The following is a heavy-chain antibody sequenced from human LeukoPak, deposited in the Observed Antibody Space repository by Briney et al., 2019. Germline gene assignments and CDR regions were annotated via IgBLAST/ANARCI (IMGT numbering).Heavy chain of an antibody. CDR2: ISTSSSYI. CDR3: ARGADGVSSNSRGWFDP. D-gene: IGHD2-15*01. J-gene: IGHJ5*02. Sequence: GGSLRLSCAASGFTFSSYGMSWVRQAPGKGLEWVSSISTSSSYIYYADSVKGRFTISRDNARNSLYLQMNTLRAEDTAVYSCARGADGVSSNSRGWFDPWGQGTLVTVSS. V-gene: IGHV3-21*01. CDR1: GFTFSSYG.